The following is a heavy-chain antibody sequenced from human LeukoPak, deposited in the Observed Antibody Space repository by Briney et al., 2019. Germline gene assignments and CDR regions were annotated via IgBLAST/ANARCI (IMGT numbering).Heavy chain of an antibody. Sequence: SETLSLTCTVSGGSISPYCWSWIRQPAGKGLEWIGRIYTSGSTNYNPSLKSRVTISVDTSKNQFSLKLSSVTAADTAVYYCARGPTYCSSSSCLQGEWGQGTLVTVSS. J-gene: IGHJ4*02. V-gene: IGHV4-4*07. CDR1: GGSISPYC. D-gene: IGHD2-15*01. CDR3: ARGPTYCSSSSCLQGE. CDR2: IYTSGST.